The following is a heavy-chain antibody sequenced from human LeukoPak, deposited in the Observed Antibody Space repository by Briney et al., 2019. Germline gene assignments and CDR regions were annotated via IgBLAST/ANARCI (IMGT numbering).Heavy chain of an antibody. J-gene: IGHJ3*02. CDR1: GFTFSSYG. V-gene: IGHV3-53*01. CDR3: ARASITRVAFDI. D-gene: IGHD3-10*01. Sequence: GGSLRLSCAASGFTFSSYGMSWVRQAPGKGLEWVSVIYSGGSTYYADSVEGRFTVSRDNSKNTLYLEMKILRADDTAVYYCARASITRVAFDIWGQGTMVTVSS. CDR2: IYSGGST.